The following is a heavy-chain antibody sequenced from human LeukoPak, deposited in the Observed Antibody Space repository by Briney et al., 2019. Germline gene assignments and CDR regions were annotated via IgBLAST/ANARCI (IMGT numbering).Heavy chain of an antibody. CDR1: GFTFSSYT. CDR2: ISSSINYI. J-gene: IGHJ4*02. V-gene: IGHV3-21*01. D-gene: IGHD1-14*01. CDR3: ARSRTSSPYDKNLNF. Sequence: TGGSLRLSCAASGFTFSSYTMSWVREAPGKGLEWVSSISSSINYIYHADSVKGRFTISRDDAQNSVYLQMNSLRDEDTAVYYCARSRTSSPYDKNLNFWGQGTLVIVSS.